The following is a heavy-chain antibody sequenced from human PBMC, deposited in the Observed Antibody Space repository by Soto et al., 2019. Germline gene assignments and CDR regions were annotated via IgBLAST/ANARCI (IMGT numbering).Heavy chain of an antibody. D-gene: IGHD1-26*01. Sequence: LSLTCTVSGASISSGDYYWTWIRQPPGKGLEWIGYIYYSGSTNYNPSLKSRVTISVDTSKNQFSLKLSSVTAADTAVYYCARKNSAPFDYWGQGTMVTVYS. V-gene: IGHV4-61*08. J-gene: IGHJ4*02. CDR2: IYYSGST. CDR1: GASISSGDYY. CDR3: ARKNSAPFDY.